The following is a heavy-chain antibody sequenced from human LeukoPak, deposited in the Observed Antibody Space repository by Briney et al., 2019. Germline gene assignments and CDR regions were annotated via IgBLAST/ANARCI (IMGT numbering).Heavy chain of an antibody. J-gene: IGHJ3*02. CDR1: GFTFSSYW. Sequence: PGGSLRLSCAASGFTFSSYWMHWVRQAPGKGLGWVSRINSDGSSTSYADSAKGRFTISRDNAKNTLSPPMTSLRAEDTAVYYCARDSPLGYCSGGSCSDALDIWGQGTMVTVSS. D-gene: IGHD2-15*01. V-gene: IGHV3-74*01. CDR3: ARDSPLGYCSGGSCSDALDI. CDR2: INSDGSST.